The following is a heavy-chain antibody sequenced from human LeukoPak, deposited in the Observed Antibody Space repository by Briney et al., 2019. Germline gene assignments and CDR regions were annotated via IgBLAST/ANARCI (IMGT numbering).Heavy chain of an antibody. CDR1: GFTFSSYW. Sequence: PGGSLRVSCAASGFTFSSYWMSWVRQAPGKGLEGVANIKQDGSEKYYVVSVKGRFTTSKDNAKNSLYLQMNSLRAEATAVYYSAGTRWDSNGWSFGRFDPWGQGTLVTVSS. J-gene: IGHJ5*02. CDR3: AGTRWDSNGWSFGRFDP. D-gene: IGHD6-19*01. CDR2: IKQDGSEK. V-gene: IGHV3-7*01.